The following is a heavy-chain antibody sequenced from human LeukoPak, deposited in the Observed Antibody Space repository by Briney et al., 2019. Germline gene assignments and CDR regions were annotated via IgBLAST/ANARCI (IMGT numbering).Heavy chain of an antibody. CDR1: GGSFSDYY. V-gene: IGHV4-34*01. CDR2: INHSGST. D-gene: IGHD3-16*01. CDR3: ARSALGGWFDP. Sequence: SETLSLTCDVYGGSFSDYYWSWIRQPPGKGLEWFGEINHSGSTSYNPSLKSRVTISVDTSKNQFSLKLSSVTAADTAVYYCARSALGGWFDPWGQGTLVTVSS. J-gene: IGHJ5*02.